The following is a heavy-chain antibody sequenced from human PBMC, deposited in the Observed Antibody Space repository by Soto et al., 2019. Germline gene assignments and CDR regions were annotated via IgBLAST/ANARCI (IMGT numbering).Heavy chain of an antibody. D-gene: IGHD6-25*01. Sequence: GGSRRLSCAASGFTFSNYNMNWVRQAPGKGLEWIAYIGSSSSIIFYADSVKGRFTISRENAKSSLFLQMNSLRDEDTAVYYCAREGIPSGWGEGNGVTFSS. V-gene: IGHV3-48*02. CDR1: GFTFSNYN. J-gene: IGHJ4*02. CDR3: AREGIPSG. CDR2: IGSSSSII.